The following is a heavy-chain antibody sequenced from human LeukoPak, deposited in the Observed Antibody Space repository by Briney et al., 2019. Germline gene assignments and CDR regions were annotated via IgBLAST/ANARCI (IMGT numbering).Heavy chain of an antibody. J-gene: IGHJ5*02. Sequence: SETLSLTCAVYGGSFSGYYWSWIRQPAGKGLEWIGRIYTSGSTNYNPSLKSRATISVDKSKNQFSLKLNSVTAADTAVYYCARDTGSSNWFDPWGQGTLVTVSS. V-gene: IGHV4-4*07. CDR1: GGSFSGYY. CDR2: IYTSGST. D-gene: IGHD6-6*01. CDR3: ARDTGSSNWFDP.